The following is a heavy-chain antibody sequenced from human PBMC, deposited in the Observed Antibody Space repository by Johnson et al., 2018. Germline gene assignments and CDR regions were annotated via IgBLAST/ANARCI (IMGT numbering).Heavy chain of an antibody. CDR1: GFPFRRYG. V-gene: IGHV3-33*06. Sequence: VQLLESGGGLVQPGRSXRLSCAASGFPFRRYGMHWVRQATGKGLAWVSLIWYDGRNKYYAGSVTGRFTISRDNSTNTMYLKMYCLRAEDTAVYYCAKDKEYYYGSGSMEYFQHWGQGTLVTGSS. J-gene: IGHJ1*01. CDR3: AKDKEYYYGSGSMEYFQH. CDR2: IWYDGRNK. D-gene: IGHD3-10*01.